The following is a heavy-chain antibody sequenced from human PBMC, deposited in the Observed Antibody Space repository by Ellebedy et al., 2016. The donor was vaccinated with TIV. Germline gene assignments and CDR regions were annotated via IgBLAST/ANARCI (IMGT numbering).Heavy chain of an antibody. CDR3: AKEVGDDSTTYYPSK. Sequence: GESLKISCAASGFTFSKYGMHWVRQAPGKGLEWVAVISKDGTYKYYPDSVKGRFTISRDNSKNTVYLQMNSLRAADTAVYYCAKEVGDDSTTYYPSKWGQGTLVTVSS. CDR2: ISKDGTYK. D-gene: IGHD2/OR15-2a*01. V-gene: IGHV3-30*18. CDR1: GFTFSKYG. J-gene: IGHJ4*02.